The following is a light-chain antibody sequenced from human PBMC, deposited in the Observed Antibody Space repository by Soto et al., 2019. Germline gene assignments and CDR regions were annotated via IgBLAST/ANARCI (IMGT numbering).Light chain of an antibody. J-gene: IGLJ3*02. V-gene: IGLV1-44*01. CDR2: SND. Sequence: QSVLTQPPSASGTPGQRVTISCSGSDSKIGGNPVHWYQHIPGTAPKLLIYSNDQRPSGVPDRFSGSNSGTSASLAISGLQSEYEADYYCAAWEDSLNGPVFGGGTKLTVL. CDR1: DSKIGGNP. CDR3: AAWEDSLNGPV.